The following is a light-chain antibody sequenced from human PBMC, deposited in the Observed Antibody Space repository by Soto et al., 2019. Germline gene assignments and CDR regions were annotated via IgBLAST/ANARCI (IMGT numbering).Light chain of an antibody. CDR2: VAS. J-gene: IGKJ4*01. V-gene: IGKV3D-15*01. Sequence: EIVRTKSPATLSVSPGEIATLSCRAIHSVDINLACYQQKPGQAPRLLIFVASTRATGIPAMFSGSGYGTDFTLTISSLQSEDFVEYFSQQYDNXSFTYGRGTKV. CDR1: HSVDIN. CDR3: QQYDNXSFT.